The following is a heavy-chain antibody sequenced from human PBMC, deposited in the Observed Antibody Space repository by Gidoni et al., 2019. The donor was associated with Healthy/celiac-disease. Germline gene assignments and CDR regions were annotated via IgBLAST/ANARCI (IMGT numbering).Heavy chain of an antibody. CDR3: ARGDLTYYDILTGWVHGYYMDV. V-gene: IGHV1-3*01. J-gene: IGHJ6*03. D-gene: IGHD3-9*01. CDR2: INACNGNT. CDR1: GYTFTSYA. Sequence: QVQLVQSGAEVKKPGASVKVSCKASGYTFTSYAMHWVRQAPGPRLEWMGWINACNGNTKYSQKFQGRVTITRDTSASTAYMELSSLRSEDTAVYYCARGDLTYYDILTGWVHGYYMDVWGKGTTVTVSS.